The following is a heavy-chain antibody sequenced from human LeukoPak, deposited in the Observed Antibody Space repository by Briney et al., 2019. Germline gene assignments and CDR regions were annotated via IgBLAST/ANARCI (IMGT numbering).Heavy chain of an antibody. Sequence: GESLKISCKGSGYSFTSYWIGWVRQMPGKGLEWMGIIYPGDSDTRYSPSFQGQVIISADKSISTAYLQWSSLKASDTAMYYCARHFYCSGGSCYPFSPWGQGTLVTVSS. V-gene: IGHV5-51*01. CDR3: ARHFYCSGGSCYPFSP. CDR1: GYSFTSYW. D-gene: IGHD2-15*01. J-gene: IGHJ5*02. CDR2: IYPGDSDT.